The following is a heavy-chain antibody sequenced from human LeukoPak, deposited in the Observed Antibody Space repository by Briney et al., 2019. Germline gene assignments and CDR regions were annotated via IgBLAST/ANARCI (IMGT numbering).Heavy chain of an antibody. D-gene: IGHD6-6*01. V-gene: IGHV1-18*01. CDR2: ISAYNGNT. Sequence: ASVKVSCKASGYTFTSYGISWVRQAPGQGLEWMGWISAYNGNTNYAQKLQGRVTMTTDTSTSTAYMELRSLRSDDTAVYYCARDRSMAARPGWFDPWGQGTLVTVSS. CDR1: GYTFTSYG. CDR3: ARDRSMAARPGWFDP. J-gene: IGHJ5*02.